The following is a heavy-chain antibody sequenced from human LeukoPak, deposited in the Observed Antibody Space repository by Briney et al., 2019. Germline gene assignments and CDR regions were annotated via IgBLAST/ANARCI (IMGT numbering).Heavy chain of an antibody. D-gene: IGHD3-22*01. CDR2: IGSSGSTI. CDR3: ARKYYDSSAFDAFDI. CDR1: GFTFSDYY. V-gene: IGHV3-11*01. Sequence: GGSPRLSCAASGFTFSDYYMSWIRQAPGKGLEWVSYIGSSGSTIYYADSVKGRFTISRDNAKNSLYLQMNSLRAEDTAVYYCARKYYDSSAFDAFDIWGQGTMVTVSS. J-gene: IGHJ3*02.